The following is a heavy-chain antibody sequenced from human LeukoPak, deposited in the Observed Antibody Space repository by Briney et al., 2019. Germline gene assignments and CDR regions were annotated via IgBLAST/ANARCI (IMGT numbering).Heavy chain of an antibody. CDR2: IRSKANSYAT. CDR1: GFTFSGSA. J-gene: IGHJ4*02. Sequence: GGSLRLSCAASGFTFSGSAMHWVRQASGKGLEWVGRIRSKANSYATAYAASVKGRFTISRDDSKNTLYLQMNSLRAEDTAVYYCASGSYDLDYWGQGTLVTVSS. D-gene: IGHD1-26*01. CDR3: ASGSYDLDY. V-gene: IGHV3-73*01.